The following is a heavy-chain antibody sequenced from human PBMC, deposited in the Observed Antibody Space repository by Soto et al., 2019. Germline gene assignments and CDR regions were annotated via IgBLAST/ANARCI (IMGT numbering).Heavy chain of an antibody. CDR2: ISGSGGST. CDR3: ANRERGSTGPGDY. V-gene: IGHV3-23*01. CDR1: GFTFSSYA. Sequence: EVQLLESGGGLVQPGGSLRLSCAASGFTFSSYAMSWVRQAPGKGLEWVSAISGSGGSTYYADSVKGRFTISRDNSKNTLYLQMNSLRAEDTAVYYCANRERGSTGPGDYWGQGTLVTVSS. J-gene: IGHJ4*02. D-gene: IGHD2-2*01.